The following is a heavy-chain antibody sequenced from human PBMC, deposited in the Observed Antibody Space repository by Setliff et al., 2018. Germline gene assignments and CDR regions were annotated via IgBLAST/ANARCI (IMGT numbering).Heavy chain of an antibody. Sequence: GASVKVSCKASGYPFVGYYIYWMRQTPGQGFEWMGWINPKSGGTKYAVKFQGRVTMTRDTSINTIYMELSSLTSDDTAIYYCAKQGDLAFDSWGQGTLVTVSS. D-gene: IGHD3-16*01. V-gene: IGHV1-2*02. CDR3: AKQGDLAFDS. CDR2: INPKSGGT. J-gene: IGHJ5*01. CDR1: GYPFVGYY.